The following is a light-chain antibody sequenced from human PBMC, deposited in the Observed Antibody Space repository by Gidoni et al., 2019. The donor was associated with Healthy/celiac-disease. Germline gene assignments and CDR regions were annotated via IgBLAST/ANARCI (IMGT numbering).Light chain of an antibody. Sequence: EIVLTQSPGTLSLSPGERATLSCRASQSVSSSYLAWYQQKPGQAPRLLIYGASSRATGIPDRFSGSGSGTDFTLTISRLEPEDFAVYYCQQYGSSPPTFGKGTKVEIK. V-gene: IGKV3-20*01. CDR3: QQYGSSPPT. CDR1: QSVSSSY. CDR2: GAS. J-gene: IGKJ1*01.